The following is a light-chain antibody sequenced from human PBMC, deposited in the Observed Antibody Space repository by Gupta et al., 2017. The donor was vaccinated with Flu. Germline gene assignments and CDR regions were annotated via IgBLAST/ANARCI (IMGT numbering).Light chain of an antibody. CDR1: QSISSK. V-gene: IGKV3-15*01. J-gene: IGKJ2*01. CDR2: GAS. CDR3: QQYKNDGHPMYT. Sequence: LSVYLGDRDTRSCRASQSISSKLAWYKQKPGQVPSRLIYGASTRATGGTDRFSGSGYGKECTLTISSLQSEESEVYYCQQYKNDGHPMYTFGQGTKMEIK.